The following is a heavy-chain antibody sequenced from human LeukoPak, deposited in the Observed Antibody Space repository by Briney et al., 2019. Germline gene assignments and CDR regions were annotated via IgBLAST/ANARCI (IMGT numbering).Heavy chain of an antibody. Sequence: GASVKVSCKASGGTFSSYAISWVRQAPGQGLEWMGGIIPIFGTANYAQKFQGRVTITADKSTSTAYMELSSLRSEDTAVYYCARGSGYGSGREGFDYWGQGTLVTVSS. J-gene: IGHJ4*02. CDR3: ARGSGYGSGREGFDY. CDR1: GGTFSSYA. V-gene: IGHV1-69*06. CDR2: IIPIFGTA. D-gene: IGHD3-10*01.